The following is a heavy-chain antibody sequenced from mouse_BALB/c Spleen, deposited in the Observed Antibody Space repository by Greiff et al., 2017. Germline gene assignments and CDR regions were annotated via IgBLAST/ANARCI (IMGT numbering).Heavy chain of an antibody. J-gene: IGHJ1*01. Sequence: EVHLVESGGGLVQPGGSRKLSCAASGFTFSSFGMHWVRQAPEKGLEWVAYISSGSSTIYYADTVKGRFTISRDNPKNTLFLQMTSLRSEDTAMYYCATATAFSYWYFDVWGAGTTVTVSS. CDR2: ISSGSSTI. V-gene: IGHV5-17*02. CDR1: GFTFSSFG. D-gene: IGHD1-2*01. CDR3: ATATAFSYWYFDV.